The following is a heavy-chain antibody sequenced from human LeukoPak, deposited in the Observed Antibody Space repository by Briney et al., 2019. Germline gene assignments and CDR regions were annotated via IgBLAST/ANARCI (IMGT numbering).Heavy chain of an antibody. D-gene: IGHD4-17*01. CDR1: GESFSGYY. CDR3: ARRRGGDYGMYYYYYMDV. CDR2: INHSGST. V-gene: IGHV4-34*01. Sequence: SETLSLTCAVYGESFSGYYWSWIRQPPGKGLEWIGEINHSGSTNYNPSLKSRVTISVDTSRNQFSLNLSSVTAADTAVYYCARRRGGDYGMYYYYYMDVWGKGTTVTVSS. J-gene: IGHJ6*03.